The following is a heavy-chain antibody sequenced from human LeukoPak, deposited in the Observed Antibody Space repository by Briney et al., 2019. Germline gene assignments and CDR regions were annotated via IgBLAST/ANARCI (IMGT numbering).Heavy chain of an antibody. V-gene: IGHV4-59*08. CDR3: ARGVRYYDILTGFGNV. D-gene: IGHD3-9*01. Sequence: PSETLSLTCTVSGGSISSYYWSWIRQPPGKGLEWIGYIYHSGSTNYNPSLKSRVTISVDTSKNQFSLKLSSVTAADTAVYYCARGVRYYDILTGFGNVWGQGTTVTVSS. J-gene: IGHJ6*02. CDR2: IYHSGST. CDR1: GGSISSYY.